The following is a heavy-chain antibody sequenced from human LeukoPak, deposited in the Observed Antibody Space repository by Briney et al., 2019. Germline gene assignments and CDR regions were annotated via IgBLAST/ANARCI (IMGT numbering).Heavy chain of an antibody. J-gene: IGHJ4*02. CDR1: GFTFSSHG. CDR2: ISFDGGNK. V-gene: IGHV3-30*03. Sequence: GGSLRLSCAASGFTFSSHGMHWVRQAPGKGLEWVAVISFDGGNKYYADSVKGRFTISRDNSKNTLYLQLNSLRAEDTAVYYCASTRSSDFDYWGQGTLVTVSS. CDR3: ASTRSSDFDY. D-gene: IGHD6-6*01.